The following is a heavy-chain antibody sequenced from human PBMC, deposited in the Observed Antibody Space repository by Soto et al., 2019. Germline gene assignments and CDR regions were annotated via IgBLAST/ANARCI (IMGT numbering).Heavy chain of an antibody. J-gene: IGHJ6*03. Sequence: GESLKISCKGSGYSFTSYWIGWGRQMPGKGLEWMGIIYPGDSDTRYSPSFQGQVTISADKSISTAYLQWSSLKASDTAMYYCARHSGYRMVRGFSDYYYMDVWGKGTAVTVSS. V-gene: IGHV5-51*01. D-gene: IGHD3-10*01. CDR2: IYPGDSDT. CDR3: ARHSGYRMVRGFSDYYYMDV. CDR1: GYSFTSYW.